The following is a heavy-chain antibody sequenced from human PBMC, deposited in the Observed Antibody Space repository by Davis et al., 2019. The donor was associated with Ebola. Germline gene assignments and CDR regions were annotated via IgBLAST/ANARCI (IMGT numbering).Heavy chain of an antibody. V-gene: IGHV5-51*01. CDR1: GYSFTSYW. CDR2: IYPGDSDT. J-gene: IGHJ6*02. Sequence: PGGSLRLSCRGSGYSFTSYWIGWVRQMPGKDLEWMGIIYPGDSDTRYIPSFQGQVTISADKSISPAYLKWSSLKASETAMYYCARLAGWIYLGGLDVWGQGTTVTVSS. D-gene: IGHD3-3*01. CDR3: ARLAGWIYLGGLDV.